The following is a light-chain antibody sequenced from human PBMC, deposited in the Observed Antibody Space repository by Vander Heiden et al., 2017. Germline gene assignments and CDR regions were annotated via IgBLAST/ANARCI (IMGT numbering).Light chain of an antibody. J-gene: IGLJ2*01. CDR2: RNN. V-gene: IGLV1-44*01. CDR3: AAWDDRLNGWV. Sequence: HSVLTQPPSASGTPAQRVTISCSGSSSNIGSNTVNWYQQLPGTAPKLLIYRNNQRPSGVPDRFSGSKSGTSDSLAISGLQSEDEAEYYCAAWDDRLNGWVFGGGTKLTVL. CDR1: SSNIGSNT.